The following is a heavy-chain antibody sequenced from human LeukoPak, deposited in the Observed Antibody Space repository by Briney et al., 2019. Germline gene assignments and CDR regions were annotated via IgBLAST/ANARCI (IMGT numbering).Heavy chain of an antibody. CDR2: ISDYGSAT. J-gene: IGHJ4*02. D-gene: IGHD1-1*01. V-gene: IGHV3-23*01. CDR3: AKDRPLRTTMFDY. CDR1: GFTFSSYD. Sequence: PGGSLRLSCAASGFTFSSYDMTWVRQAPGKGLQWISAISDYGSATYYADSVKGRFTISRDNSKNTLYLQMNSLRAEDTAVYYCAKDRPLRTTMFDYWGQGTLVTVSS.